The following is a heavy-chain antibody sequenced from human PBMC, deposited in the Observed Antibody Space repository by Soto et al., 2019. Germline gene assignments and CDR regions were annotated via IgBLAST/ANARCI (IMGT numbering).Heavy chain of an antibody. D-gene: IGHD6-19*01. CDR1: GFNFSSYF. V-gene: IGHV3-33*01. Sequence: QVQLVESGGGVVQPGRSLRLSCAASGFNFSSYFMHWVRQAPGKGLEWVAVIWYDGGNKYYADSVKGRFTISRDNSKNTLYLKMNSPRAEDTAVYYCARDGQWLPRDGLRSSYYFDYWGQGTLVTVSS. CDR3: ARDGQWLPRDGLRSSYYFDY. CDR2: IWYDGGNK. J-gene: IGHJ4*02.